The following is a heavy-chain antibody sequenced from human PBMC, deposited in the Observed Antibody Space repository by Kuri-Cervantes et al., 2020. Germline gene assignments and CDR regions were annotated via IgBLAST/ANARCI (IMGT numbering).Heavy chain of an antibody. CDR3: ARGRNY. V-gene: IGHV4-34*01. CDR1: GGSISSYY. J-gene: IGHJ4*02. Sequence: SETLSLTCTVSGGSISSYYWSWIRQPPGKGLEWIGEINHSGSTNYNPSLKSRVTISVDTSKNQFSLKLSSVTAADTAVYYCARGRNYWGQGTLVTVSS. CDR2: INHSGST.